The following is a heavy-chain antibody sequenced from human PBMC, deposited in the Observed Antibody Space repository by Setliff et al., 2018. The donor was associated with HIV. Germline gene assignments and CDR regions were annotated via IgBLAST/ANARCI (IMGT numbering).Heavy chain of an antibody. CDR2: IYSTGST. D-gene: IGHD4-17*01. J-gene: IGHJ4*02. V-gene: IGHV4-59*11. CDR3: AKGAGFYGDYTFDH. Sequence: SDTLSLTCTVSGPSINIHYWSWIRQSPGKAFEWIGYIYSTGSTNYNPSLQSRVTISMVASRNQFSLKVTSGTAADTAVYYCAKGAGFYGDYTFDHWGQGRQVTVSS. CDR1: GPSINIHY.